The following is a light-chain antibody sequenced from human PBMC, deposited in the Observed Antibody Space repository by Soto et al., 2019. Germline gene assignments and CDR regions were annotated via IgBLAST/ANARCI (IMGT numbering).Light chain of an antibody. V-gene: IGLV3-1*01. J-gene: IGLJ2*01. CDR3: QVWDSSTAWV. CDR1: KLGDKY. CDR2: QDT. Sequence: SYELPQPPSVSVSPGPTATITCSGDKLGDKYACWYQQKPGQSPVLVIYQDTKRPSGIPERFSGSNSGNTAPLTISGTQAMDEADYYCQVWDSSTAWVFGGGTQLTVL.